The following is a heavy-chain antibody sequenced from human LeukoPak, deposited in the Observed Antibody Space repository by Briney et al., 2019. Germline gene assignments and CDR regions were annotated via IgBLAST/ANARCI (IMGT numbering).Heavy chain of an antibody. CDR2: IYYSGST. Sequence: SETLSLTCTVSGGSISSYYWSWIRQPPGKGLEWIGYIYYSGSTNYNPSLKSRVTISVDTSKNQFSLKLSSVTAAGTAVYYCARHHSSTRFDAFDIWGQGTMVTVSS. D-gene: IGHD2-2*01. J-gene: IGHJ3*02. CDR1: GGSISSYY. CDR3: ARHHSSTRFDAFDI. V-gene: IGHV4-59*08.